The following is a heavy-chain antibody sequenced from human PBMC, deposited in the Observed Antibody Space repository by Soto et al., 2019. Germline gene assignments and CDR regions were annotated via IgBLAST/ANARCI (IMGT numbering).Heavy chain of an antibody. CDR3: ARHEAGWYFDS. V-gene: IGHV4-39*01. J-gene: IGHJ4*02. Sequence: SETLSLTCTVSRGSISSGTNYWAWVRQPPGKGLEWIANIYYSGSTFYNPSLKGRVTIPLDTSKNQFSLKLRSVTAADTAVYYCARHEAGWYFDSWGQGTLVTVSS. CDR1: RGSISSGTNY. CDR2: IYYSGST. D-gene: IGHD6-25*01.